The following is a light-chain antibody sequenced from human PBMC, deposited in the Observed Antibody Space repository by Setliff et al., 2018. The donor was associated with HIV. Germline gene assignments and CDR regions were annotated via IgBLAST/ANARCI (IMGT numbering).Light chain of an antibody. CDR3: CSYTSISTYV. CDR1: SSDVGRYNY. V-gene: IGLV2-14*03. Sequence: QSALAQPASVSGSPGPSITISCTRTSSDVGRYNYVSWYQQHPGKTHKLIIYDVSKWPSGVSNRFPDSKSGNTAALTISGLQAEDEADYYCCSYTSISTYVFGTGTKATVL. CDR2: DVS. J-gene: IGLJ1*01.